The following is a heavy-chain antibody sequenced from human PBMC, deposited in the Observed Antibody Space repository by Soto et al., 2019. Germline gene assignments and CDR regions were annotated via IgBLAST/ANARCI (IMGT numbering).Heavy chain of an antibody. CDR2: ISGSGGST. Sequence: EVQLLESGGGLVQPGGSLRLSCAASGFTFSSYAMNWVRQAPGKGLEWVSVISGSGGSTYYADSVKGRFTISRDNSKNTLYLQMNSLRAEDTAVYYCANRTTGWYFDLWGRGTLVTGSS. J-gene: IGHJ2*01. CDR3: ANRTTGWYFDL. V-gene: IGHV3-23*01. CDR1: GFTFSSYA.